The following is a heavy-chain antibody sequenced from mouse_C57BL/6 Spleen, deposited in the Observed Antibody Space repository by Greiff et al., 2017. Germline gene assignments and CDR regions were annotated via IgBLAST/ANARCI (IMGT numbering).Heavy chain of an antibody. Sequence: QVQLKQPGAELVMPGASVKLSCKASGYTFTSYWMHWVKQRPGQGLEWIGEIDPSDSYTNYNQKFKGKSTLTVDKSSSTAYMQLNSLTSEDSAVYYCARHGMVDYWGQGTSVTVSS. CDR3: ARHGMVDY. D-gene: IGHD1-1*01. V-gene: IGHV1-69*01. CDR2: IDPSDSYT. CDR1: GYTFTSYW. J-gene: IGHJ4*01.